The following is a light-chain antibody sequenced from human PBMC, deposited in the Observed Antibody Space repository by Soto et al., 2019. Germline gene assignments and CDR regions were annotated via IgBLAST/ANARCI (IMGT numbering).Light chain of an antibody. Sequence: QSALTQPASVSGSPRQSITISCTGTSSDVGDGDFVSWYQQRPGNAPKLMIYKVSNRPSGVSNRFSGSKSGNTASLTISGLQAEYAAEYYRSSYTRSSPWVFGGGTKLTVL. V-gene: IGLV2-14*01. J-gene: IGLJ3*02. CDR1: SSDVGDGDF. CDR3: SSYTRSSPWV. CDR2: KVS.